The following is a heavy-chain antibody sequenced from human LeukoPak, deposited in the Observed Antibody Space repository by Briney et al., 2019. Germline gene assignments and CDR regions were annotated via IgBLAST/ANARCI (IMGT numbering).Heavy chain of an antibody. V-gene: IGHV4-34*01. D-gene: IGHD3-16*01. CDR1: GGSFSGYH. CDR2: INHSGGT. CDR3: ARGSAGGRLVY. J-gene: IGHJ4*02. Sequence: SETLSLTCAVYGGSFSGYHWSWIRQPPGKGLEWIGEINHSGGTTYKPSLKSRVTISVDTSKNQFSLKLGSVTAADTAVYYCARGSAGGRLVYWGQGTLVTVSS.